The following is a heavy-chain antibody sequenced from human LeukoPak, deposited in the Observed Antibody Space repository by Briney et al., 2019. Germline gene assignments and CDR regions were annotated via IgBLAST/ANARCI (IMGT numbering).Heavy chain of an antibody. V-gene: IGHV4-59*08. Sequence: SETLSLTCTVSGTSISSYYWSWLRQPPGKGPEWIGYVTYTGSKYNPSLKSRVTISTDRSKKEVSLRLSSVTAADTAVYYCAGHSESGSWYQFDYWGQGTLVTVSS. CDR2: VTYTGS. CDR1: GTSISSYY. J-gene: IGHJ4*02. D-gene: IGHD6-13*01. CDR3: AGHSESGSWYQFDY.